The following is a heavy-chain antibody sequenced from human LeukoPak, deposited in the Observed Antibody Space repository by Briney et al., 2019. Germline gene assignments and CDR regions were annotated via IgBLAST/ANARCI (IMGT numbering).Heavy chain of an antibody. CDR1: GGSISSYY. CDR3: ASSLPYSSSWYTTPPDAFDI. D-gene: IGHD6-13*01. Sequence: SETLSLTCTVSGGSISSYYWSWIRQPPGKGLEWIGYIYYSGSTNYNPSLKSRVTISVDTSKNQFSLKLSSVTAADTAVYYCASSLPYSSSWYTTPPDAFDIWGQGTMVTVSS. V-gene: IGHV4-59*01. CDR2: IYYSGST. J-gene: IGHJ3*02.